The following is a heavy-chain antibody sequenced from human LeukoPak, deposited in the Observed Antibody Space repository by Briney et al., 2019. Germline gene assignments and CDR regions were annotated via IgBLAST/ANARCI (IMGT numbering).Heavy chain of an antibody. D-gene: IGHD2-15*01. Sequence: SETLSLTCTVSGASISSSDRYWGWIRQPPGKGLEWIGSIYYSGITYHNPSLKSRVTISVDTSNNQFSLKLSSVTAADTAVYYCARQDCSGGSCYSPLSGYYYYYMDVWGKGTTVTISS. V-gene: IGHV4-39*01. J-gene: IGHJ6*03. CDR1: GASISSSDRY. CDR2: IYYSGIT. CDR3: ARQDCSGGSCYSPLSGYYYYYMDV.